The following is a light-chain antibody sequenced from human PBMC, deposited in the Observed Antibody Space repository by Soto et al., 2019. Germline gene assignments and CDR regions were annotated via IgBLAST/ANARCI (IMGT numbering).Light chain of an antibody. CDR2: DVR. CDR3: SSYTTTNPHVV. CDR1: SSDIGVYDY. V-gene: IGLV2-14*03. Sequence: QSALTQPASVSGSPGQSITISCTGTSSDIGVYDYVSWYQQHPGKAPKLMIYDVRHRPSGVSNRFSGSKSGNTASLTISGLQAADEADYYCSSYTTTNPHVVFGGGTKVTVL. J-gene: IGLJ2*01.